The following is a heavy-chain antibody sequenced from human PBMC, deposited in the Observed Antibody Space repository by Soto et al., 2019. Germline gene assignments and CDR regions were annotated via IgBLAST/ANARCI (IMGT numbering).Heavy chain of an antibody. CDR3: ARDKGSLGPHYYGMDV. CDR1: GYTFSNYG. CDR2: ISAHNGNT. Sequence: ASVKVSCKASGYTFSNYGISWVRQAPGQGLEWMAWISAHNGNTNNAQRFQGRVTMTTDTSTSTAYMELRSLRSDDTAVYYCARDKGSLGPHYYGMDVWGQGTTVTVSS. J-gene: IGHJ6*02. V-gene: IGHV1-18*01. D-gene: IGHD1-26*01.